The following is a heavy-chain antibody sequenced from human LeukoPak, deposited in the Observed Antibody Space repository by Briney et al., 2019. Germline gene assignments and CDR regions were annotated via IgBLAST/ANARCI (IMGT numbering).Heavy chain of an antibody. CDR1: GFTFSTYA. Sequence: GGSLRLSCAASGFTFSTYAMNWVRQASGKGLEWVGRIRSKADSYATAYAPSVKGRFTISRDDSKNTASLQMNSLKTEDTAVYYCTSGISSSTNSDYWGQGTLVTVSS. J-gene: IGHJ4*02. V-gene: IGHV3-73*01. CDR3: TSGISSSTNSDY. CDR2: IRSKADSYAT. D-gene: IGHD6-13*01.